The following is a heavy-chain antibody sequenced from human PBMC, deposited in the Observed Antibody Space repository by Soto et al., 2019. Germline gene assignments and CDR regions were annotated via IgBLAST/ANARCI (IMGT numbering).Heavy chain of an antibody. CDR2: ISAYNGNT. J-gene: IGHJ4*02. CDR3: ARDFYDILTGYYPDY. CDR1: GYTFTSYG. V-gene: IGHV1-18*01. D-gene: IGHD3-9*01. Sequence: ASVKVSCKASGYTFTSYGISWVRQAPGQGLEWMGWISAYNGNTNYAQKLQGRVTMTTDTSTSTAYMELRSLRSDDTAVYYCARDFYDILTGYYPDYWGQGIQVTVSS.